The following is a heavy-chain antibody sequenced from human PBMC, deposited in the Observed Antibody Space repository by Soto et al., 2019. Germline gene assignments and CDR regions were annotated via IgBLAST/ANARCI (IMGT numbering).Heavy chain of an antibody. CDR3: ARDPLTVNDAFDI. V-gene: IGHV3-7*01. J-gene: IGHJ3*02. Sequence: GGSLRLSCAASGFTFSSYWMSWVRQAPGKGLEWVANIKQDGSEKYYVDSVKGRFTISRDNAKNSLYLQMNSLRAEDTAVYYCARDPLTVNDAFDIWGQGTMVTVSS. CDR1: GFTFSSYW. CDR2: IKQDGSEK. D-gene: IGHD4-17*01.